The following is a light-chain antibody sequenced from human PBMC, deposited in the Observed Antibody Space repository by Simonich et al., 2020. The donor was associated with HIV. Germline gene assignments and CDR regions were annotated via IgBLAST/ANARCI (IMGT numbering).Light chain of an antibody. Sequence: DIVMTRSPDSLAVSLGERATINCKSSQSVLYSSNNKNYLAWYQQKPGQPLKLLIYWASTRESGVPDRFSGSGSGTDFTLTISSLQAEDVAVYYCQQYYSTPLTFGGGTKVEIK. CDR1: QSVLYSSNNKNY. CDR3: QQYYSTPLT. V-gene: IGKV4-1*01. J-gene: IGKJ4*01. CDR2: WAS.